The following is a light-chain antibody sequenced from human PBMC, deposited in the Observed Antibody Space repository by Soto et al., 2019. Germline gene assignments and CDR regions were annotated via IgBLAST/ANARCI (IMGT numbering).Light chain of an antibody. Sequence: QSALTQAAWVAGSPGQSITISCTGTSSDVGSYNLVSWYQQHPGKAPKLMIYEGSKRPSGVSNRFSGSKSGNTASLTISGLQAEDEADYYCCSYAGSSTYVFGTGTKVTVL. J-gene: IGLJ1*01. V-gene: IGLV2-23*01. CDR1: SSDVGSYNL. CDR3: CSYAGSSTYV. CDR2: EGS.